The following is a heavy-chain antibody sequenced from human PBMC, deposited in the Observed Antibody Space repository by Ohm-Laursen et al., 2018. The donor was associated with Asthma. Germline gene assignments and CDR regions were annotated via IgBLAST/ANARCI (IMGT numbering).Heavy chain of an antibody. V-gene: IGHV3-33*01. CDR2: IWYDGSNK. CDR3: ARDSSYDFWSGYYFGDY. D-gene: IGHD3-3*01. CDR1: GFTFSSYG. J-gene: IGHJ4*02. Sequence: SLRLSCSASGFTFSSYGMHWVRQAPGKGLEWVAIIWYDGSNKYYAESVEGRFTISRDNSKSTLYLQMNNLRAEDTAVYYCARDSSYDFWSGYYFGDYWGQGTLVTVSS.